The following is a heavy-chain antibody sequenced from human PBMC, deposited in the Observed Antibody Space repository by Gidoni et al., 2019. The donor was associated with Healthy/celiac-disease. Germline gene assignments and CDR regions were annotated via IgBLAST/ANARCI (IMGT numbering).Heavy chain of an antibody. Sequence: EVQLVEAGGGLVQPGGSLRLSCSAAGFTASSYAMHWVRQAPGKGLEDVSAISSNGGSTYYANSVKGRFTISRDNSKNTLYLQMSSLRAEDTAVYYCVKPARRYYYYGMDVWGQGTTVTVSS. CDR1: GFTASSYA. CDR2: ISSNGGST. V-gene: IGHV3-64D*08. J-gene: IGHJ6*02. CDR3: VKPARRYYYYGMDV.